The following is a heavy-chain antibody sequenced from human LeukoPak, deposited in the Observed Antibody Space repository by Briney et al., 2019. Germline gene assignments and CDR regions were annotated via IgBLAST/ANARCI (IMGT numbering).Heavy chain of an antibody. D-gene: IGHD2-15*01. CDR3: ARRYCSGISCYPDY. CDR2: INPSGGVT. CDR1: GYTFTVYY. J-gene: IGHJ4*02. Sequence: GASVRVSFKASGYTFTVYYIHWVRQAPGQGLEWMGWINPSGGVTKYAQKFQGRVTMTRDTSISTAYMELSRLTSDDTAVYFCARRYCSGISCYPDYWGQGTLVTVSS. V-gene: IGHV1-2*02.